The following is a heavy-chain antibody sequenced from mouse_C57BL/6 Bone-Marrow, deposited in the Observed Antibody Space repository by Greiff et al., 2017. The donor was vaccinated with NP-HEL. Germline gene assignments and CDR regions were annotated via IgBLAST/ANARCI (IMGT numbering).Heavy chain of an antibody. J-gene: IGHJ2*01. CDR1: GYTFTDYE. V-gene: IGHV1-15*01. CDR2: IDPETGGT. D-gene: IGHD2-3*01. CDR3: TRYDDLNY. Sequence: VQLVESGAELVRPGASVTLSCKASGYTFTDYEMHWVKQTPVHGLEWIGAIDPETGGTAYNQKFKGKAILTADKSSSTAYMELRSLTSEYSAFYYCTRYDDLNYWGQGTTLTVSS.